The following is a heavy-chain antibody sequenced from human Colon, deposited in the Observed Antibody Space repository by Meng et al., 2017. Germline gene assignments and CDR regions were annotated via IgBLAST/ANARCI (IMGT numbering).Heavy chain of an antibody. J-gene: IGHJ4*02. V-gene: IGHV4-4*02. Sequence: QGPLQESGPRLVKHSWTLSLPCAVSGDSIRSSNWWSWVRQSPGRGLEWIGEIYHSGSTNYNPSLKNRVTMTVDNSKNQCSLTLYSVTAADTAVYYCARVIYASGNMAHLDYWGQGTLVTVSS. CDR3: ARVIYASGNMAHLDY. CDR2: IYHSGST. CDR1: GDSIRSSNW. D-gene: IGHD3-10*01.